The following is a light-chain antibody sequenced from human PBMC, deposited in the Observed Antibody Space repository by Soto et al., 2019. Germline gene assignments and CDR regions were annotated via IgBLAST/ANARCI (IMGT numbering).Light chain of an antibody. V-gene: IGKV3-15*01. CDR3: QQYNNWPPWT. Sequence: IQPPSTLSACAVDRSAITSRAGKSVRSNFAWYQQKPGQAPRLLIYGASSRATGIPAWCSGSGSGKEFTLTISSLQSEDFAVYYCQQYNNWPPWTFGQGTKVDIK. J-gene: IGKJ1*01. CDR1: KSVRSN. CDR2: GAS.